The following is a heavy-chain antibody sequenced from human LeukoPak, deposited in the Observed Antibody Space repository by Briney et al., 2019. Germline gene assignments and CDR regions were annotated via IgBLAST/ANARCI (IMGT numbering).Heavy chain of an antibody. J-gene: IGHJ4*02. CDR2: IFDNGNT. CDR3: ARARYYCGHYFDY. Sequence: SETPSLPCTVSGGSINNYYWSWIRQPPGKGLEWIGYIFDNGNTNYNPSLKSRVTISLDTSKNQFSLKLSSVTAADAAVYYCARARYYCGHYFDYWGQGPRATVSS. V-gene: IGHV4-59*01. D-gene: IGHD3-10*01. CDR1: GGSINNYY.